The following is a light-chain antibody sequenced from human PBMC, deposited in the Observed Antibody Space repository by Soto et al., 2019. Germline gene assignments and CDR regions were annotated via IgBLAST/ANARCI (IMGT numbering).Light chain of an antibody. J-gene: IGLJ1*01. V-gene: IGLV1-40*01. Sequence: SSLPQPPSVSGAPGQMVTISCPGSSSNIGSTYDVQWYQQLPGTAPKLLIHGNTDRPSGVPDRFSGSKSGTSASLAITGLQADDEADYYCQSYDDSLSVHYVFGTGTKVTVL. CDR3: QSYDDSLSVHYV. CDR1: SSNIGSTYD. CDR2: GNT.